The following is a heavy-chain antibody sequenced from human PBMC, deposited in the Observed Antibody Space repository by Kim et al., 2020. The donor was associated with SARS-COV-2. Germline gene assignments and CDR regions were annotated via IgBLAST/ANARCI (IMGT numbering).Heavy chain of an antibody. V-gene: IGHV3-23*01. J-gene: IGHJ4*01. CDR3: AKGTRWIATVGASTAGASSLDY. CDR2: IIASGAGT. CDR1: GFTFSNYV. D-gene: IGHD6-13*01. Sequence: GGSLRLSCAASGFTFSNYVMTWVRQAPGKGLEWVSAIIASGAGTYYAASVKGRFTISRDNSKNTLYLQMSSLRAEDTAIYYCAKGTRWIATVGASTAGASSLDYWGQGTLVTVSS.